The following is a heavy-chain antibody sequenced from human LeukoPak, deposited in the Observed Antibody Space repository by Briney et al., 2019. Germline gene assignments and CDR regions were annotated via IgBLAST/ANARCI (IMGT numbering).Heavy chain of an antibody. CDR3: AKGSSLNWFDP. CDR1: GFTFSSYG. J-gene: IGHJ5*02. Sequence: GGTLRLSCAASGFTFSSYGMTWVRQAPGKGLEWVSAISGSGGSTYYADSVKGRFTISRDNSKNTLYLQMNSLRVEDTAVYYCAKGSSLNWFDPWGQGTLVTVSS. D-gene: IGHD2-15*01. V-gene: IGHV3-23*01. CDR2: ISGSGGST.